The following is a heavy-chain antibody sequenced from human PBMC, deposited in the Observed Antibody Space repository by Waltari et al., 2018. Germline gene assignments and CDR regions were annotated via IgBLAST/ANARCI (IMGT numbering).Heavy chain of an antibody. CDR3: ARHSAARLLDY. J-gene: IGHJ4*02. CDR1: GFTFSSYA. D-gene: IGHD6-6*01. V-gene: IGHV3-7*04. CDR2: IKQEGSEK. Sequence: EVQLVESGGGLVQPGGSLRLSCAASGFTFSSYAMSWVRQAPGKGLEWVANIKQEGSEKYYVDSVKGRFTISRDNAKNSLYLQMNSLRAEDTAVYYCARHSAARLLDYWGQGTLVTVSS.